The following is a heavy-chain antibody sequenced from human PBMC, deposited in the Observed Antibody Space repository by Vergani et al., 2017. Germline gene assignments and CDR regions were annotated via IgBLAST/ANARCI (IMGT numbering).Heavy chain of an antibody. D-gene: IGHD3-10*01. CDR1: GYTFTSYA. Sequence: QVQLVQSGAEVKKPGASVKVSCKASGYTFTSYAMHWVRQAPGQRLEWMGWINAGNGNTKYSQKFQGRVTITRDTSASTAYMELSILRSEDTAVYYCGRDGLVRGKNGMDVWGQGTTVTVSS. CDR2: INAGNGNT. J-gene: IGHJ6*02. CDR3: GRDGLVRGKNGMDV. V-gene: IGHV1-3*01.